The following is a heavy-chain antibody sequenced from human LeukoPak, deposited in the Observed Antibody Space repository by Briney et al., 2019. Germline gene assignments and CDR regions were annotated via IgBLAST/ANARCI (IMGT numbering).Heavy chain of an antibody. J-gene: IGHJ6*03. D-gene: IGHD2-15*01. Sequence: SETLSLTCTVSGGSISSSSYYWGWIRQPPGKGLEWIGRIYTSGSTNYNPSLKSRVTMSVDTSKNQFSLKLSSVTAADTAVYYCAREKLSESYYYYYYMDVWGKGTTVTVSS. CDR2: IYTSGST. CDR1: GGSISSSSYY. CDR3: AREKLSESYYYYYYMDV. V-gene: IGHV4-61*05.